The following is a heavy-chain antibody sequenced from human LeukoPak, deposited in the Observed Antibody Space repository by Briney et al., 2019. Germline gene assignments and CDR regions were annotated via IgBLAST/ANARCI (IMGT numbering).Heavy chain of an antibody. Sequence: GGSLRLSCAASGFTFSSYAMSWVRQAPGKGLEWVSAISGSGGSTYYADSVKGRFTISRDNSKNTLYLQMNSLRAEDTAVYYCAKADGGYDILTGCYTCFDYWGQGTLVTVSS. D-gene: IGHD3-9*01. CDR1: GFTFSSYA. CDR2: ISGSGGST. CDR3: AKADGGYDILTGCYTCFDY. V-gene: IGHV3-23*01. J-gene: IGHJ4*02.